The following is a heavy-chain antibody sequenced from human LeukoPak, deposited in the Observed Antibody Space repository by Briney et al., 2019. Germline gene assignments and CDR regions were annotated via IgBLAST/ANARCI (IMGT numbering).Heavy chain of an antibody. J-gene: IGHJ4*02. CDR1: GYTFTSYG. D-gene: IGHD6-13*01. CDR2: ISAYNGNT. V-gene: IGHV1-18*01. CDR3: ARVDRAAAGNFPLDY. Sequence: ASVKVSCKASGYTFTSYGISWVRQAPGQGLEWMGWISAYNGNTNYAQKLQGRVTMTTDTSTSTAYMELRSLRSDDTAVYYCARVDRAAAGNFPLDYWGQGTLVTVSS.